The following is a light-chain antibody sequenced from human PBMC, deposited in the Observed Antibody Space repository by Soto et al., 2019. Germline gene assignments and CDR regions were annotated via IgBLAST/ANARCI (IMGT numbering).Light chain of an antibody. CDR1: SSDVGGYNY. CDR3: SSYTSSSTLLYV. Sequence: QSALTQPASVSGSPGQSITLSCTGTSSDVGGYNYVSGYQQHPGKAPKLMIYDVSNRPSGVSNRFSGSKSGNTSSLTISGLQAEDEADYYCSSYTSSSTLLYVFGTGTKLTVL. V-gene: IGLV2-14*01. CDR2: DVS. J-gene: IGLJ1*01.